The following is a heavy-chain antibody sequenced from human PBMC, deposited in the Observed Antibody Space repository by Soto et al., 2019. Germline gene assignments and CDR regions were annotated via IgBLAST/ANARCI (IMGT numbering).Heavy chain of an antibody. V-gene: IGHV3-72*01. CDR1: GLTFSDHY. D-gene: IGHD5-18*01. CDR2: TRNKANSYTT. CDR3: ARVSGYSYGYFYYYGMDV. Sequence: GGSLRLSCVASGLTFSDHYMNWVRQAPGKGLEWVGRTRNKANSYTTEYAASVKGRFTISGDDSKNSLYLQMNSLKTEDTAVYYCARVSGYSYGYFYYYGMDVWGQGTTVTVSS. J-gene: IGHJ6*02.